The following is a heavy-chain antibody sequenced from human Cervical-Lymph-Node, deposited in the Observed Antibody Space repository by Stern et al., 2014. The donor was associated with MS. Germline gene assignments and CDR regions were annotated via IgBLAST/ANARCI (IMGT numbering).Heavy chain of an antibody. CDR1: GFTFRTYW. J-gene: IGHJ4*02. CDR3: ASAYRAS. D-gene: IGHD1-1*01. V-gene: IGHV3-74*02. CDR2: INGDGTVS. Sequence: VQLVESGGGIVQPGGSLMISWVASGFTFRTYWMHWVPQGPGKGLEWVTRINGDGTVSTYADSVRGRFTISRNNANNTMSLQLNNLRVEDTAIYYCASAYRASWGQGTLVTVST.